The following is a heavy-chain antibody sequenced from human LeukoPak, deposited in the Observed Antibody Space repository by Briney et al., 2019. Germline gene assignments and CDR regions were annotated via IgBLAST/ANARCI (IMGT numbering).Heavy chain of an antibody. CDR1: GFTFSSYS. D-gene: IGHD4-17*01. CDR2: ISSSSSYI. CDR3: ARDGKYGDYRYFDY. V-gene: IGHV3-21*01. J-gene: IGHJ4*02. Sequence: PGGSLRLSCAASGFTFSSYSMNWVRQAPGKGLEWVSSISSSSSYIYYADSVKGRFTISRDNAKNSLYLQMNSLRAEDTAVYYCARDGKYGDYRYFDYWGQGTLVTVSS.